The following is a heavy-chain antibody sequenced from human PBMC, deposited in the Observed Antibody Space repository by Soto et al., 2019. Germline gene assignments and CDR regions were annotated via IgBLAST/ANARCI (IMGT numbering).Heavy chain of an antibody. CDR2: INPNSGGT. Sequence: AQVKGAWKAAGEAITSPNMHCVRQVPGQGIKWMGWINPNSGGTNYAQEFQGWVTMTRDPSISTAYMELRRLRSDDSAVYDCARELDIAVGGARAGDHHYVLYVWAQGTTVPVSS. J-gene: IGHJ6*01. CDR3: ARELDIAVGGARAGDHHYVLYV. CDR1: GEAITSPN. V-gene: IGHV1-2*04. D-gene: IGHD6-19*01.